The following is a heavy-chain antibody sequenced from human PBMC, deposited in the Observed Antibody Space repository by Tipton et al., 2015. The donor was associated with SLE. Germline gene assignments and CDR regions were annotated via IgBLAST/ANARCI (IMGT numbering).Heavy chain of an antibody. CDR1: GFTFSSYS. CDR2: ISSSSSYI. J-gene: IGHJ6*03. Sequence: SLRLSCAASGFTFSSYSMNWVRQAPGKGLEWVSSISSSSSYIYYADSVKGRFTISRDNAKNTLYLQMNSLRAEDTAVYYCAGGLVHYYYYMDVWGKGTTVTASS. D-gene: IGHD6-6*01. V-gene: IGHV3-21*01. CDR3: AGGLVHYYYYMDV.